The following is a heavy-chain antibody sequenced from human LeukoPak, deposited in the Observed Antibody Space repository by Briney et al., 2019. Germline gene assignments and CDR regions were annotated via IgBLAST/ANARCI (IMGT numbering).Heavy chain of an antibody. V-gene: IGHV4-34*01. D-gene: IGHD5-12*01. CDR1: GGSISSYY. J-gene: IGHJ3*02. CDR3: ARVGWLRAARAFDI. Sequence: PSETLSLTCTVSGGSISSYYWSWIRQPPGKGLEWIGEINHSGSTNYNPSLKSRVTISVDTSKNQFSLKLSSVTAADTAVYYCARVGWLRAARAFDIWGQGTMVTVSS. CDR2: INHSGST.